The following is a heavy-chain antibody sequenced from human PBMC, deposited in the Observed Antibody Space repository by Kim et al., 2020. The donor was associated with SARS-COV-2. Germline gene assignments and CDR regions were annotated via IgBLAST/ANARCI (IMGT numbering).Heavy chain of an antibody. CDR1: GFTFSDYA. CDR3: VRDRPHWGSFDS. J-gene: IGHJ5*01. D-gene: IGHD7-27*01. V-gene: IGHV3-30-3*01. Sequence: GGSLRLSCAASGFTFSDYAMHWVRQAPGKGLEWVTITSSEGSTKYYADSVKGRFTISRDNSKNTVSLQMNNLRTDDTAIYYCVRDRPHWGSFDSWGQGTLVTVSS. CDR2: TSSEGSTK.